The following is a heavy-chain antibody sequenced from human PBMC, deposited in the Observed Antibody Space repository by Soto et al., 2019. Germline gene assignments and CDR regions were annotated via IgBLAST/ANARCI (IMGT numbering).Heavy chain of an antibody. Sequence: SLRLSCAASGFTFSSYGMHWVRQAPGKGLEWMTVISFDGSNEYYADSVKGRFTISRDNSKNTLYLQMDSLRTEDTAVYYCAKARAIFGVVIKLDYYYDMNAWGQGTTATVS. CDR1: GFTFSSYG. CDR3: AKARAIFGVVIKLDYYYDMNA. CDR2: ISFDGSNE. V-gene: IGHV3-30*18. J-gene: IGHJ6*02. D-gene: IGHD3-3*01.